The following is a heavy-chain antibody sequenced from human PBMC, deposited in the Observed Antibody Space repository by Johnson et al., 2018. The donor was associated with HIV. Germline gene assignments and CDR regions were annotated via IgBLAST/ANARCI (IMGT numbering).Heavy chain of an antibody. D-gene: IGHD6-13*01. CDR3: ARQQLANPRDAFDI. CDR2: ISYDGSNK. V-gene: IGHV3-30*04. J-gene: IGHJ3*02. Sequence: QVQLVESGGGVVQPGRSLRLSCAASGFTFSSYAMHWVRQAPGKGLEWVAVISYDGSNKYYADSVKGRFTISRDNSKNSLYLQMNSLRAEDTAVYYCARQQLANPRDAFDIWGQGTMVTVSS. CDR1: GFTFSSYA.